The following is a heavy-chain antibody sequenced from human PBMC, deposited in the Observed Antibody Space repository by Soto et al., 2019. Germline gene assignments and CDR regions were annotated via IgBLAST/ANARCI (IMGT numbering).Heavy chain of an antibody. Sequence: GGSLRLSCAASGFTFSSYAMSWVRQAPGKGLEWVSAISGSGGSTYYADPVKGRFTISRDNSKNTLYLQMNSLRAEDTAVYYCAKSQTGSSSGWFDPWGQGTLVTVSS. CDR3: AKSQTGSSSGWFDP. J-gene: IGHJ5*02. V-gene: IGHV3-23*01. D-gene: IGHD6-6*01. CDR2: ISGSGGST. CDR1: GFTFSSYA.